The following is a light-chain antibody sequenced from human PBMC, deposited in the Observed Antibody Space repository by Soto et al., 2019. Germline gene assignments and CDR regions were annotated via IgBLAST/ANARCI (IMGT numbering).Light chain of an antibody. J-gene: IGKJ1*01. CDR2: AAS. CDR1: QDIRNE. CDR3: LKDYNYPRT. V-gene: IGKV1-6*01. Sequence: AIQMTQSPSSLSASVGDRVTITCRASQDIRNELGWYQQRPGKAPKLLIYAASTLQSGVPSRFSASGSGTDFTLNISSMQHEDFATYYCLKDYNYPRTFGPGPKV.